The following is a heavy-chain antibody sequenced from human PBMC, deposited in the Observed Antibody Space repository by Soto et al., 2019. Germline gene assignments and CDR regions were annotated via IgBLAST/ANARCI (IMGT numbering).Heavy chain of an antibody. CDR1: GDSIKSPTFY. D-gene: IGHD3-10*01. CDR2: IVYSGNT. Sequence: QVQLQVSGPGLVKPSETLSLTCTVSGDSIKSPTFYWGWIRQSPGKGLEWIGSIVYSGNTYYNPSLRGRFTISVDSSRNQFSLKLTYVTAADSALYYCDGVTAVRAILDYRGQGALVTVSS. V-gene: IGHV4-39*01. CDR3: DGVTAVRAILDY. J-gene: IGHJ4*02.